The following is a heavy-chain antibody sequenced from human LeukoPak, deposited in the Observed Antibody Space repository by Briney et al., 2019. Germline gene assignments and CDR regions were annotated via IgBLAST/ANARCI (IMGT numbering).Heavy chain of an antibody. V-gene: IGHV4-59*08. CDR2: IYYSGST. CDR1: GGSISSYY. J-gene: IGHJ5*02. D-gene: IGHD6-19*01. CDR3: ARFPLPRPYSRGWRWFDP. Sequence: SETLSLTCTVSGGSISSYYWSWIRQPPGKGLEWIGYIYYSGSTNYNPSLKSRVTISVDTSKNPFSLRLSSVTAADTAVYSCARFPLPRPYSRGWRWFDPWGQGTLVTVSS.